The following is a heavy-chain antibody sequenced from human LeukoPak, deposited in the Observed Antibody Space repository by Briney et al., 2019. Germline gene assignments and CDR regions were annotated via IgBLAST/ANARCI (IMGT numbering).Heavy chain of an antibody. CDR3: ARDLSGSYSFYYYGLDV. D-gene: IGHD1-26*01. Sequence: PGGSLRLSCVASGFTFSSYWMHWVRQAPGKGLEWVSFISNGGDTIHYADSVKGRFTISRDNAKNSLHLQMNSLRAEDTAVYYCARDLSGSYSFYYYGLDVWGQGTTVTVSS. CDR2: ISNGGDTI. CDR1: GFTFSSYW. J-gene: IGHJ6*02. V-gene: IGHV3-48*04.